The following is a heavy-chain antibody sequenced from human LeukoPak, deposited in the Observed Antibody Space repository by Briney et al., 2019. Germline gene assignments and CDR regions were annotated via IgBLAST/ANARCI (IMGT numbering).Heavy chain of an antibody. Sequence: PSQTLSLTCTVAGGSISSGSYYWSWIRQPAGKGLEWIGRIYTSGSTNYNPSLKSRVTISVDTSKNQFSLKLSSVTAADTAVYYCARDPGDYYDSSGFFGYWGQGTLVTVSS. D-gene: IGHD3-22*01. V-gene: IGHV4-61*02. J-gene: IGHJ4*02. CDR1: GGSISSGSYY. CDR3: ARDPGDYYDSSGFFGY. CDR2: IYTSGST.